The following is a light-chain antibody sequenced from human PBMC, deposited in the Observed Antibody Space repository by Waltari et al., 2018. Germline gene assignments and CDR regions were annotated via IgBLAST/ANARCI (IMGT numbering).Light chain of an antibody. CDR3: QTWGTGIQV. Sequence: QLVLTQSPSASASLGASVKLTCTLSSGHSSYAIAWHQQQPEKGPRYLMKLNSDRSHSKGDGIPDRFSGSSSGAERYLTISSLQSEDEADYYCQTWGTGIQVFGTGTKVTVL. J-gene: IGLJ1*01. CDR1: SGHSSYA. V-gene: IGLV4-69*01. CDR2: LNSDRSH.